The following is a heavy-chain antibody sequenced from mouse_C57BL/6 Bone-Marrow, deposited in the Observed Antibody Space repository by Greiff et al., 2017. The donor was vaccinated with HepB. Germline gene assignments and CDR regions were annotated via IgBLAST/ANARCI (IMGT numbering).Heavy chain of an antibody. CDR1: GYTFTSYG. V-gene: IGHV1-81*01. D-gene: IGHD1-1*01. Sequence: QVHVKQSGAELARPGASVKLSCKASGYTFTSYGISWVKQRTGQGLEWIGEIYPRSGNTYYNEKFKGKATLTADKSSSTAYMELRSLTSEDSAVYFCARVDYGSSWSYWYFDVWGTGTTVTVSS. CDR2: IYPRSGNT. J-gene: IGHJ1*03. CDR3: ARVDYGSSWSYWYFDV.